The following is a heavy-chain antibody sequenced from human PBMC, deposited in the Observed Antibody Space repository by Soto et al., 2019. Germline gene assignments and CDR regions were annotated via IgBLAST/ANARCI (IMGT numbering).Heavy chain of an antibody. J-gene: IGHJ5*02. CDR2: IYHSGST. CDR1: GGSISSSNW. Sequence: SETLSLTCAVSGGSISSSNWWSCVRQPPGKGLEWIGEIYHSGSTNYNPSLKSRVTISVDKSKNQFSLKLSSVTAADTAVYYCARSENYYGSGYNWFDPWGQGTLVTVSS. V-gene: IGHV4-4*02. D-gene: IGHD3-10*01. CDR3: ARSENYYGSGYNWFDP.